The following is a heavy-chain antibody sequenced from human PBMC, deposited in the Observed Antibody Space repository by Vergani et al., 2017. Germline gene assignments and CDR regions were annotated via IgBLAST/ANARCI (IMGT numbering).Heavy chain of an antibody. CDR3: AXDLAYCHEGSCAL. CDR2: VLFDGSNE. CDR1: GFTFNRYG. V-gene: IGHV3-30*02. J-gene: IGHJ4*02. Sequence: QVQLVQSGGGVVQPGGSLRHSCVASGFTFNRYGMQWVRQAPGKGLEWVAYVLFDGSNEYYADSVKGRFIVSRDNSNDALYLQMNSLRTDDTAVYYCAXDLAYCHEGSCALWGQGSVVTVSS. D-gene: IGHD2-15*01.